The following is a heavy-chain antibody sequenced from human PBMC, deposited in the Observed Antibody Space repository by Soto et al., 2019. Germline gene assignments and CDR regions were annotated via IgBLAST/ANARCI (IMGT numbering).Heavy chain of an antibody. D-gene: IGHD2-2*01. Sequence: SETLSLTCAVYGGSFSGYYWSWIRQPPGKGLEWIGEINRSGSTNYNPSLKSRVTISVDTSKNQFSLKLSSVTAADTAVYYCASRRSVVVPAAIWDWFDPWGQGTLVTVSS. V-gene: IGHV4-34*01. CDR3: ASRRSVVVPAAIWDWFDP. CDR2: INRSGST. J-gene: IGHJ5*02. CDR1: GGSFSGYY.